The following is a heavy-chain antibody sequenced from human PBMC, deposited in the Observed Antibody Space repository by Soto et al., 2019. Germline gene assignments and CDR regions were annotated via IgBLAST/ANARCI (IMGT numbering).Heavy chain of an antibody. CDR3: ARDGWDYAQSVAYYYYYMDV. D-gene: IGHD4-17*01. J-gene: IGHJ6*03. Sequence: GGSLRLSCAASGFTFSSYGMHWVRQAPGKGLEWVAVIWYDGSNKYYADSVKGRFTISRDNSKNTLYLQMNSLRAEDTTVYYCARDGWDYAQSVAYYYYYMDVWGKGTTVTVSS. V-gene: IGHV3-33*01. CDR2: IWYDGSNK. CDR1: GFTFSSYG.